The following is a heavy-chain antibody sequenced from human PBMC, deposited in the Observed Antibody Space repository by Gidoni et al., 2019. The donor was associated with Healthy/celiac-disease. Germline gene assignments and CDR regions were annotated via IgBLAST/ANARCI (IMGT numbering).Heavy chain of an antibody. J-gene: IGHJ6*02. CDR3: ARPWFGENPAHYYYYGMDV. D-gene: IGHD3-10*01. V-gene: IGHV1-69*01. Sequence: QVQLVQSGAEVKKPGSSVKVSCKASGGTFSSYAISWVRQAPGQGLEWMGGIIPIFGTANYAQKFQGRVTITADESTSTAYMELSSLRSEDTAVYYCARPWFGENPAHYYYYGMDVWGQGTTVTVSS. CDR2: IIPIFGTA. CDR1: GGTFSSYA.